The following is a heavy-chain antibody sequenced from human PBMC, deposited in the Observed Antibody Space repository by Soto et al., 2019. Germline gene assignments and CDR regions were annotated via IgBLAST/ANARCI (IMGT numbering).Heavy chain of an antibody. J-gene: IGHJ4*02. V-gene: IGHV3-23*01. CDR3: AKARVEYSSSGREFDY. CDR1: GFTFSSYA. Sequence: GGSLRLSCAASGFTFSSYAMSWVRQAPGKGLEWVSAISGSGGSTYYADSVKGRFTISRDNSKNTLYLQMNSLRAEDTAVYYCAKARVEYSSSGREFDYWGQGTLVTVSS. CDR2: ISGSGGST. D-gene: IGHD6-6*01.